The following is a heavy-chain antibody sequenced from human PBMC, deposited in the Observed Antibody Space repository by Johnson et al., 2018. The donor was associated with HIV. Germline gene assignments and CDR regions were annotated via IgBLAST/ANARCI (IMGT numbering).Heavy chain of an antibody. CDR3: ARSIGKYAFDI. CDR2: INWNGGST. D-gene: IGHD3-10*01. J-gene: IGHJ3*02. Sequence: VQLVESGGGLVQPGRSLRLSCAASGFTFSSYGMHWVRQAPGKGLEWVSGINWNGGSTGYADSVKGRFTISRDNAKNSLYLQMNSLRAEDTAVYYCARSIGKYAFDIWGQGTMVTVSS. CDR1: GFTFSSYG. V-gene: IGHV3-20*04.